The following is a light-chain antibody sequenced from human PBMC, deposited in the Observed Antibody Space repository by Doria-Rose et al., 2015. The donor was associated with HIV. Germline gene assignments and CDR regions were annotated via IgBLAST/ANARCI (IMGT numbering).Light chain of an antibody. J-gene: IGLJ1*01. V-gene: IGLV1-40*01. Sequence: QSVLTQPPSVSGAPVQRVAISCTGSSSNIGAGFDVNWYQQFPGTAPQLLIHGNTNPPSRVPDRFSGSKSGSSASLAISGLRAEDEADYYCQSYDSRLSVYVFGTGTKVTVL. CDR1: SSNIGAGFD. CDR3: QSYDSRLSVYV. CDR2: GNT.